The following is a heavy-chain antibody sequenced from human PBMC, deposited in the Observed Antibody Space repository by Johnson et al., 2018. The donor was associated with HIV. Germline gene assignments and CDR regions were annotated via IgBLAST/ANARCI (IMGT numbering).Heavy chain of an antibody. Sequence: VQLVESGGGLVQPGRSLRLSCAASGFTFDDYAMHWVRQAPGKGLEWVSVIYSGGTTYSADSVKGRFTISRDNSKNTLYLQMNSLRAEDTAVYYCARDLSGAFDIWGQGTMVTVSS. V-gene: IGHV3-66*02. CDR3: ARDLSGAFDI. CDR1: GFTFDDYA. J-gene: IGHJ3*02. D-gene: IGHD3-3*01. CDR2: IYSGGTT.